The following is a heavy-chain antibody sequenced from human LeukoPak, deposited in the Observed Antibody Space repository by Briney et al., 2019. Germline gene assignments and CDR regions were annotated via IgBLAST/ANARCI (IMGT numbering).Heavy chain of an antibody. V-gene: IGHV4-34*01. D-gene: IGHD3-22*01. CDR3: ARGVSAFDI. J-gene: IGHJ3*02. CDR2: INHSGST. Sequence: SETLSLTCAVYGGSFSGYYWSWIRQPPGKGLEWIGEINHSGSTNYNPSLKSRVTISVDKSKNQFSLKLSSVTAADTAVYYCARGVSAFDIWGQGTMVTVSS. CDR1: GGSFSGYY.